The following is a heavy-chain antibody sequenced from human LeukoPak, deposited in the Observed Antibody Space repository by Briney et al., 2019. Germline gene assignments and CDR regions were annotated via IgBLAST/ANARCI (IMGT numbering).Heavy chain of an antibody. CDR1: GYTFTSYY. Sequence: VASVKVSCKASGYTFTSYYMHWVRQAPGQGLEWMGWINPNSGGTNYAQKFQGRVTMTRDTSISTAYMELSRLRSDDTAVYYCAREGLYSGYGYDAFDIWGQGTMVTVSS. V-gene: IGHV1-2*02. J-gene: IGHJ3*02. D-gene: IGHD5-12*01. CDR3: AREGLYSGYGYDAFDI. CDR2: INPNSGGT.